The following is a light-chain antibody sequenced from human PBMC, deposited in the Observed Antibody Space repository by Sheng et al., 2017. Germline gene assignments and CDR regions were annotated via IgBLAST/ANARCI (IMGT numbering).Light chain of an antibody. CDR3: MQALQNPT. CDR1: QSLLHSNGYNY. V-gene: IGKV2-28*01. Sequence: DIVVTQSPLSLPVTPGEPASISCRSSQSLLHSNGYNYLDWYLQKPGQSPQLLIYLASHRASGVPDRFSGSGSGTDFTLKISRVEAEDVGIYYCMQALQNPTFGQGTTVEIK. J-gene: IGKJ1*01. CDR2: LAS.